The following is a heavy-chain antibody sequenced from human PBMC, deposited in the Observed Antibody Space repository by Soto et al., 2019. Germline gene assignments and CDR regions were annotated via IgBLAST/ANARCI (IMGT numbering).Heavy chain of an antibody. J-gene: IGHJ6*02. CDR2: LSRGGER. CDR3: ATQTISYTWGV. CDR1: GAPITTTKW. Sequence: QVPLQESGPGLVKPSETLSLTCTVSGAPITTTKWWAWVRLPPGKGLEWIGALSRGGERSSNPSLEGRFTMSLDKSHNHFSLKLTSVTAADTAIYYCATQTISYTWGVWGRGTSVTVSS. V-gene: IGHV4-4*02. D-gene: IGHD3-16*01.